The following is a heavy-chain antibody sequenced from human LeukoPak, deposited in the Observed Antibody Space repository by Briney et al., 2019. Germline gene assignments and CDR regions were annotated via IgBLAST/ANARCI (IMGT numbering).Heavy chain of an antibody. CDR3: AKDEEVVVAAIDY. D-gene: IGHD2-15*01. CDR1: GFTFSSYS. J-gene: IGHJ4*02. V-gene: IGHV3-21*01. Sequence: PGGSLRLSCAASGFTFSSYSMNWVRQAPGKGLEWVSSISSSSSYIYYADSVKGRFTISRDNAKNSLYLQMNSLRAEDTAVYYCAKDEEVVVAAIDYWGQGTLVTVSS. CDR2: ISSSSSYI.